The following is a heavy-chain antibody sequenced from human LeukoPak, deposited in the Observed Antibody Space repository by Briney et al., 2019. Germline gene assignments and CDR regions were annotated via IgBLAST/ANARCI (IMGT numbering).Heavy chain of an antibody. CDR3: VKDYPLDY. CDR1: GFTFSSYG. CDR2: IRYDGNIK. V-gene: IGHV3-30*02. J-gene: IGHJ4*02. Sequence: GGSLRLSCGASGFTFSSYGMLWVRQSPGKGLERVAFIRYDGNIKFYADSMKGRFTISRDNSKNTLYLHINSLRPEDTALYYCVKDYPLDYWGQGTLVIVSS.